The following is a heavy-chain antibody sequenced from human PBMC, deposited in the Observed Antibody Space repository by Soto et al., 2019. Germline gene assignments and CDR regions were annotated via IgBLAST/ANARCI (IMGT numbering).Heavy chain of an antibody. D-gene: IGHD6-13*01. V-gene: IGHV4-59*01. CDR3: ARASSSWYLWVVFDP. Sequence: SETLSLTCTVSGGSISSYYWSWIRQPPGKGLEWIGYIYYSGSTNYNPSLKSRVTISVDTSKNQFSLKLSSVTAADTAVYYCARASSSWYLWVVFDPWGQGTLVTVSS. CDR2: IYYSGST. CDR1: GGSISSYY. J-gene: IGHJ5*02.